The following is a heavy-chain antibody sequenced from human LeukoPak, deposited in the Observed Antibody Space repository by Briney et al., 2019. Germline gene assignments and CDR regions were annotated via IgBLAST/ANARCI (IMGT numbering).Heavy chain of an antibody. Sequence: GGSLRLSCAASGSTFSSYAMSWVRQAPGKGLEWVSAISGSGGSTYYADSVKGRFTISRDNSKNTLYLQMNSLRAEDTAVYYCAKDRTDCSGGSCYSADAFDIWGQGTMVTVSS. CDR2: ISGSGGST. J-gene: IGHJ3*02. CDR3: AKDRTDCSGGSCYSADAFDI. V-gene: IGHV3-23*01. D-gene: IGHD2-15*01. CDR1: GSTFSSYA.